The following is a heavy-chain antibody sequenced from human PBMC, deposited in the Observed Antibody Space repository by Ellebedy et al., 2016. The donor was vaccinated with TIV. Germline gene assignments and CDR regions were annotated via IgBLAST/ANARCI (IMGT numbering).Heavy chain of an antibody. D-gene: IGHD5-18*01. Sequence: ASVKVSCKASGYTFTSYGISWVRQAPGQGLEWMGWISAYNGNTNYAQKLQGRVTMTTDTSTSTAYMELRSLRSDDTAVYYCARSQRMGYSYDAFDIWGQGTMVTVSS. CDR3: ARSQRMGYSYDAFDI. CDR2: ISAYNGNT. J-gene: IGHJ3*02. CDR1: GYTFTSYG. V-gene: IGHV1-18*04.